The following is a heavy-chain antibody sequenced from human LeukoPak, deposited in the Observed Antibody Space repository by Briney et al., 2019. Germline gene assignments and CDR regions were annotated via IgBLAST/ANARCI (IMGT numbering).Heavy chain of an antibody. Sequence: GGSLRLSCAASGFTFSSYYMSWVRQAPGKGLEWVANIKQDGGNKYYVDSVKGRFTISRDNAKNSLYLQMDSLRAEDTAVYYCARLRPYSSSWYAYYGMDVWGQGATVTVSS. J-gene: IGHJ6*02. V-gene: IGHV3-7*04. D-gene: IGHD6-13*01. CDR3: ARLRPYSSSWYAYYGMDV. CDR2: IKQDGGNK. CDR1: GFTFSSYY.